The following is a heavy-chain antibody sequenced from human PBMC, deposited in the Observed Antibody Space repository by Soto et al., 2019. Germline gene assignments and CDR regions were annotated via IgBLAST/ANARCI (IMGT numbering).Heavy chain of an antibody. V-gene: IGHV3-23*01. J-gene: IGHJ5*02. CDR1: GFPFNTYA. CDR2: ISESGDNA. D-gene: IGHD5-18*01. CDR3: AKGGYIYGLDP. Sequence: PXGSLGLSCAASGFPFNTYAMSGVRQAPGKGPEWVSAISESGDNAFYADSVQGRFTISRDNSYNILYLQMNSLRAEDTALYFCAKGGYIYGLDPWGQGTLVTVSS.